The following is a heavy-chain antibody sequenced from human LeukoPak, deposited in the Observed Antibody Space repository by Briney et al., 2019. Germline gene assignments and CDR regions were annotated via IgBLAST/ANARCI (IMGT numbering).Heavy chain of an antibody. Sequence: SETLSPTCAVSGYSIRGDDYWGWIRQSPGKGLEWIGSIYHSGSTHYNPSLKSRATISVDTSKNQFSLMLNSVTAADTAVYYCARNRSVTTTPGFDHWGQGTLVTVSS. CDR1: GYSIRGDDY. D-gene: IGHD4-17*01. CDR2: IYHSGST. CDR3: ARNRSVTTTPGFDH. J-gene: IGHJ4*02. V-gene: IGHV4-38-2*01.